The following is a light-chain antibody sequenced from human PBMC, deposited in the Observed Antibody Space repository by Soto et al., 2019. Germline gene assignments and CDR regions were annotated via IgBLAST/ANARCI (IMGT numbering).Light chain of an antibody. Sequence: QSVLTQPASVSGSPGQSITISCPGTSSDVGGYNYVSWYQQHPGKAPNLMIYDVSNRPSGVSTRFSGSKSGNTASLTISGLQAEDEADYYCSSYTTSSTDVFGTGTKVT. CDR1: SSDVGGYNY. V-gene: IGLV2-14*03. J-gene: IGLJ1*01. CDR3: SSYTTSSTDV. CDR2: DVS.